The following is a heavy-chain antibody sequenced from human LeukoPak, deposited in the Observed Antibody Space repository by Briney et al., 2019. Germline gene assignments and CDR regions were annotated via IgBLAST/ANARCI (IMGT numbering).Heavy chain of an antibody. CDR1: GFTFSGSA. J-gene: IGHJ4*02. Sequence: GGSLTLSCAASGFTFSGSAMHWVRQASGKGLEWVGRIRSKANSYATAYAASVKGRCTIPRDDSKNTAYLQMNSLKTEDTAVYYCTARYCTNGVCHDYWGQGTLVTVSS. CDR3: TARYCTNGVCHDY. V-gene: IGHV3-73*01. CDR2: IRSKANSYAT. D-gene: IGHD2-8*01.